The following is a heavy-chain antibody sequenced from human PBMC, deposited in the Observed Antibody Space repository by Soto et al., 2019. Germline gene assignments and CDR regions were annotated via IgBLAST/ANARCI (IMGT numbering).Heavy chain of an antibody. CDR3: ARDQGRAVGPDAFDI. J-gene: IGHJ3*02. Sequence: ASVKVSCKASGYTFTTYYIHWVRQAPGQGLEWMGIINPSGGSTTYAQKFQGRVTMTRDTSTSTVYMELSSLRSEDTAVFYCARDQGRAVGPDAFDIWGQGTIVTV. CDR1: GYTFTTYY. V-gene: IGHV1-46*01. CDR2: INPSGGST. D-gene: IGHD6-19*01.